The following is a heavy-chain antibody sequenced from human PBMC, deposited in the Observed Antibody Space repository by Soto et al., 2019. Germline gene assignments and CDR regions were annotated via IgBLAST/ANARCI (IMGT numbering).Heavy chain of an antibody. CDR1: GFTFSSYS. J-gene: IGHJ4*02. D-gene: IGHD3-22*01. V-gene: IGHV3-21*02. CDR3: ARDVYYYDSSAYWAY. CDR2: ITGSSSYI. Sequence: EVQLVESGGGLVKPGGSLRLSFAASGFTFSSYSMNWVRQAPGKGLEWVSSITGSSSYIYYADSVKGRFTISRDNAKNSLYLQMNSLRAEDTAVYYCARDVYYYDSSAYWAYWGQGTLVIVSS.